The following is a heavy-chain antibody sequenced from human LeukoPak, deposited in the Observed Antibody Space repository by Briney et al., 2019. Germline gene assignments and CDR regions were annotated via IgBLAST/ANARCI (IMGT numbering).Heavy chain of an antibody. CDR3: AKVDATYGSGSYYPWVY. D-gene: IGHD3-10*01. J-gene: IGHJ4*02. Sequence: GGSLRLSCAASGFTFRSSAMSWVRQAPGKGPEWVSAISGSGDSTYYADSVKGRFTISRDNSKNTLYLQMNTLRAEDTAVYYCAKVDATYGSGSYYPWVYWGQGTLVTASS. CDR1: GFTFRSSA. CDR2: ISGSGDST. V-gene: IGHV3-23*01.